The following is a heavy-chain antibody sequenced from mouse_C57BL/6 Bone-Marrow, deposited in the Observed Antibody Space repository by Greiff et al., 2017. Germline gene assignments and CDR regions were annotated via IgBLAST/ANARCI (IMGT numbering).Heavy chain of an antibody. V-gene: IGHV1-81*01. CDR1: GYTFTSYG. D-gene: IGHD1-1*01. Sequence: QVQLQQSGAELARPGASVKLSCKASGYTFTSYGISWVKQRTGQGLEWIGEIDPRNGNTYYNEKFKGKATLTADKSSSTAYMELRSLTSEVTAVYFSARSHDGSVFAYWGQGTLVTVSA. J-gene: IGHJ3*01. CDR3: ARSHDGSVFAY. CDR2: IDPRNGNT.